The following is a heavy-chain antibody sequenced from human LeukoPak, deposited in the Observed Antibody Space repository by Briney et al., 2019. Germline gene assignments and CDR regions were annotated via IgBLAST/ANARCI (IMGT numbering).Heavy chain of an antibody. V-gene: IGHV3-9*01. Sequence: GGSLTLSCAVSGFPFDDYAMHWVRQAPGKGLEWVSGISWNSGSIGYADSVKGRFTSSRDNAKNTLYLQVNGLRAEDTAVYYCARAMPHDNLFNPWGQGSLVTVSS. D-gene: IGHD2-2*01. J-gene: IGHJ5*02. CDR1: GFPFDDYA. CDR3: ARAMPHDNLFNP. CDR2: ISWNSGSI.